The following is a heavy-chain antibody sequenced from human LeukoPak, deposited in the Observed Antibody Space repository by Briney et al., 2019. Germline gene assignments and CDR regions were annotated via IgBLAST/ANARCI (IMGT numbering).Heavy chain of an antibody. CDR2: IKEDGSQK. V-gene: IGHV3-7*01. CDR1: GFTFNTYW. J-gene: IGHJ4*02. D-gene: IGHD2-21*02. CDR3: ARDGFSSAINS. Sequence: GGSLRLSCAASGFTFNTYWMSWVRQTPGKGLEWVANIKEDGSQKNYVDSVRGRFTISRDNAKNSLYLQMNSLRAEDTAVYYCARDGFSSAINSWGQGTLVTVSS.